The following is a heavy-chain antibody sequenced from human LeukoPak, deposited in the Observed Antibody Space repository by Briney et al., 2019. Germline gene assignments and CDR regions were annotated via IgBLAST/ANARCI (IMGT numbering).Heavy chain of an antibody. V-gene: IGHV3-21*06. CDR3: ARDGRCGGDCYAL. Sequence: GGSLRLSCAASGFTFSSYTMSWVRQAPGKGLEWVSIISSSSSYIYYADSVKGRFTISRDNAKNALYLQMNSLRVEDTAVYYCARDGRCGGDCYALWGQGTLVTVSS. J-gene: IGHJ4*02. CDR1: GFTFSSYT. D-gene: IGHD2-21*02. CDR2: ISSSSSYI.